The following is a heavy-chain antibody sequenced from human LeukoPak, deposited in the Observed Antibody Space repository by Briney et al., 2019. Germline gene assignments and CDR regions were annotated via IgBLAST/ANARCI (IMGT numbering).Heavy chain of an antibody. CDR2: IIENGGET. CDR3: AKDYEYNSNTWYFH. J-gene: IGHJ4*02. D-gene: IGHD6-13*01. V-gene: IGHV3-23*01. CDR1: GFTFNKFA. Sequence: RPGGSLRLSCAASGFTFNKFAMSWVRQAPGKGLEWVSGIIENGGETYYADSVRGRFTISRDNSKNTLYLQMNSLRAEDTAVYYCAKDYEYNSNTWYFHWGRGTLVSVSS.